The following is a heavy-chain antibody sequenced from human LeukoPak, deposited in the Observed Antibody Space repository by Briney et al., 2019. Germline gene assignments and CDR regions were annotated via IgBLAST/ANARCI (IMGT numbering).Heavy chain of an antibody. D-gene: IGHD1-26*01. J-gene: IGHJ4*02. CDR3: ARELSSGSYTRSYYFDY. V-gene: IGHV1-69*04. CDR1: GGTFSSYA. CDR2: IIPILGIA. Sequence: ASVKVSCKASGGTFSSYAISWVRQAPGQGLEWMGRIIPILGIANYAQKFQGRVTITADKSTSTAYMELSSLRSEDTAVYYCARELSSGSYTRSYYFDYWGQGTLVTVSS.